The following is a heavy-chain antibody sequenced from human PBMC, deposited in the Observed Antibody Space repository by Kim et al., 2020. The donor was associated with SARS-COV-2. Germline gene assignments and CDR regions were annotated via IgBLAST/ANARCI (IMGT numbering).Heavy chain of an antibody. Sequence: GGSLRLSCAASGFTFSDYGMLWVRQAPGKGLEWVAIMSPDGSLQYYADSVRGRFTISRDNPRDTLYLQMNSLRAEDTATYYCARESYLDLWFGDYWGQGTAVTVSS. J-gene: IGHJ4*02. CDR3: ARESYLDLWFGDY. CDR1: GFTFSDYG. D-gene: IGHD3-10*01. CDR2: MSPDGSLQ. V-gene: IGHV3-30*12.